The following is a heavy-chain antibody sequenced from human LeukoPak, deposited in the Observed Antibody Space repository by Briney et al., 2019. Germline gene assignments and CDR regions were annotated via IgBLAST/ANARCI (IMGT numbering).Heavy chain of an antibody. CDR3: ARAPSTVTTLTPNDY. V-gene: IGHV1-18*01. Sequence: ASVKVSCKASGYTFTSYGISWVRQAPGQGLEWMGWISAYNGNTNYAQKLQGRVTMTTDTSTSTAYMELRSLRSDDTAVYYCARAPSTVTTLTPNDYWGQGTLVTVSS. CDR2: ISAYNGNT. CDR1: GYTFTSYG. J-gene: IGHJ4*02. D-gene: IGHD4-11*01.